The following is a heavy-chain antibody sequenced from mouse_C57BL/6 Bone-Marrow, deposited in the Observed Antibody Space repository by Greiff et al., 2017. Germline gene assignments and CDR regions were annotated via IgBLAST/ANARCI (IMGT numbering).Heavy chain of an antibody. CDR3: ARHGYYAAY. Sequence: EVKLQESGPGLVKPSQSLSLTCSVTGYSITSGYYWNWIRQFPGNKLEWMGYISYDGSNNYNPSLKNRISITRDTSKNQFFLKLNSVTTEDTATYYCARHGYYAAYWGQGTLVTVSA. V-gene: IGHV3-6*01. CDR2: ISYDGSN. D-gene: IGHD2-3*01. J-gene: IGHJ3*01. CDR1: GYSITSGYY.